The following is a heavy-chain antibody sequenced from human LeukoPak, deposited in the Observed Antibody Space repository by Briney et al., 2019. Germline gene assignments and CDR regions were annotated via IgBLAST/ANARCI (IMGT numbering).Heavy chain of an antibody. J-gene: IGHJ4*02. CDR3: ARDGDARGNHDY. CDR1: GFTFSSYW. Sequence: GGSLRLSCAASGFTFSSYWMHWVRQAPGKGLGWVSRINSDGSSTSYADSVKGRFTISRDNAKNTLYLQMNSLRAEDTAVYYCARDGDARGNHDYWGQGTLVTVSS. CDR2: INSDGSST. V-gene: IGHV3-74*01. D-gene: IGHD4-23*01.